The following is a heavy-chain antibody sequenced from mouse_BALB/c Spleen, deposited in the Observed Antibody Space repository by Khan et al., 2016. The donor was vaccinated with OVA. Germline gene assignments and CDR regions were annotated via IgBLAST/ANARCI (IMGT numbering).Heavy chain of an antibody. CDR2: INPTSGFP. Sequence: QVQLQQSGAELAKPGASVKMSCKASGYTFTTYWMHWVKQRPGQGLEWIGYINPTSGFPDYNQKFKDKATLTADKSSSTAYMQLSSLTSEDSAVYYCARDRIDYWGQGTTLTVAS. CDR1: GYTFTTYW. J-gene: IGHJ2*01. CDR3: ARDRIDY. V-gene: IGHV1-7*01.